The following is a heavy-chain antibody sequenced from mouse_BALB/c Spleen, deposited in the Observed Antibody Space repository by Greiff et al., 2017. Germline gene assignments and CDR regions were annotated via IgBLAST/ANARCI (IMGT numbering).Heavy chain of an antibody. Sequence: VQLKESGPELEKPGASVKISCKASGYSFTGYNMNWVKQSNGKSLEWIGNIDPYYGGTSYNQKFKGKATLTVDKSSSTAYMQLKSLTSEDSAVYYCALYGSSYDYYAMDYWGQGTSVTVSS. CDR3: ALYGSSYDYYAMDY. J-gene: IGHJ4*01. CDR1: GYSFTGYN. V-gene: IGHV1-39*01. CDR2: IDPYYGGT. D-gene: IGHD1-1*01.